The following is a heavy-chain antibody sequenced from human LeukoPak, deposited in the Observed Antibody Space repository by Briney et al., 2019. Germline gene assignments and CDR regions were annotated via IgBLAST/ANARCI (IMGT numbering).Heavy chain of an antibody. J-gene: IGHJ6*03. Sequence: SETLSLTCTVSGGAISSYYWSWIRQPPGKGLQWIGYIYYSGSTKNNPSLKSRVTISVDTSKNQFSLKLSSVTAADTAVYYCARDRDYYYYMDVWGKGTTVTVSS. CDR1: GGAISSYY. CDR2: IYYSGST. CDR3: ARDRDYYYYMDV. V-gene: IGHV4-59*12.